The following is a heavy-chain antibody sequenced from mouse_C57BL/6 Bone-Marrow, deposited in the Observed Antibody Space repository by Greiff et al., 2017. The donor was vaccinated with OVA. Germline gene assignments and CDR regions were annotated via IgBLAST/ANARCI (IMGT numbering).Heavy chain of an antibody. J-gene: IGHJ1*03. CDR1: GYTFTDYN. CDR3: APITTVEGWYFDV. CDR2: INPNNGGT. V-gene: IGHV1-22*01. Sequence: EVKLMESGPELVKPGASVKMSCKASGYTFTDYNMHWVKQSHGKSLEWIGYINPNNGGTSYNQKFKGNATLTVNKSSSTAYMELRSLTSEDSAVYYCAPITTVEGWYFDVWGTGTTVTVSS. D-gene: IGHD1-1*01.